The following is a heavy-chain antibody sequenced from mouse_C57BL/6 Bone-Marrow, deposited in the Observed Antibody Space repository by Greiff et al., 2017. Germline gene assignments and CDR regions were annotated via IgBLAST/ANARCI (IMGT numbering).Heavy chain of an antibody. CDR2: IDPETGGT. V-gene: IGHV1-15*01. CDR3: TRNGRSTTMTTRWYFDV. J-gene: IGHJ1*03. D-gene: IGHD2-4*01. CDR1: GYTFTDYE. Sequence: VQLQQSGAELVRPGASVTLSCKASGYTFTDYEMHWVKQTPVHGLEWIGAIDPETGGTAYNQKFKGKAILTADKSSSTAYMELRSLTSEDSAVYYCTRNGRSTTMTTRWYFDVWGTGTTVTVSS.